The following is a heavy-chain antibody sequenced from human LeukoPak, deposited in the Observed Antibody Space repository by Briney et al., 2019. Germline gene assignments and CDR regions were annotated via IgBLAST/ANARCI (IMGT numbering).Heavy chain of an antibody. CDR3: ARGADGVSSNSRGWLDP. J-gene: IGHJ5*02. D-gene: IGHD2-15*01. V-gene: IGHV3-21*01. Sequence: GGSLRLSCAASGFTFSSYAMSWVRQAPGKGLEWVSSISTSSSYIYYADSVKGRFTISRDNARNSLYLQMNTLRAEDTAVYSCARGADGVSSNSRGWLDPWGQGTLVTVSS. CDR1: GFTFSSYA. CDR2: ISTSSSYI.